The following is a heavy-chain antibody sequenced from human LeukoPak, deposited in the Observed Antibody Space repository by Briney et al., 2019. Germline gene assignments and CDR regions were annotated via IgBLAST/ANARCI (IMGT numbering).Heavy chain of an antibody. D-gene: IGHD2-15*01. CDR1: GFTFSSYW. V-gene: IGHV4-4*02. Sequence: GSLRLSCAASGFTFSSYWMSWVRQAPGKGLEWIGSIYHSGNTYYNPSLKSRVTISVDTSKNQFSLKLSSVTAADTAVYYCARAQPLGYCSGGSCYYFDYWGQGTLVTVSS. CDR3: ARAQPLGYCSGGSCYYFDY. CDR2: IYHSGNT. J-gene: IGHJ4*02.